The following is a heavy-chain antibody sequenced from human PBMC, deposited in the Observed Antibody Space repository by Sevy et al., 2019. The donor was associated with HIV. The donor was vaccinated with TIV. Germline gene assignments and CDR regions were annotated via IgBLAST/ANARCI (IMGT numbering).Heavy chain of an antibody. D-gene: IGHD5-18*01. CDR3: ARKYSYGSNFDY. Sequence: GSLRLSCTVSGGSISGYYWTWIRQSPGKGLEWIGYIHYSGSTNYNPSLEGRVTISGDTSKNQFSLRLTSVTAADTAVYYCARKYSYGSNFDYWGQGTLVTVSS. CDR2: IHYSGST. V-gene: IGHV4-59*01. CDR1: GGSISGYY. J-gene: IGHJ4*02.